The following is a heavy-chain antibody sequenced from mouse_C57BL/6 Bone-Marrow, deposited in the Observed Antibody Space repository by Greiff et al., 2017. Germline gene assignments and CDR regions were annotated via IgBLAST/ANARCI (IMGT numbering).Heavy chain of an antibody. CDR3: ARSTVVANWYFDV. J-gene: IGHJ1*03. D-gene: IGHD1-1*01. CDR1: GYTFTNYW. V-gene: IGHV1-63*01. CDR2: IYPGGGYT. Sequence: QVQLQQSGAELVRPGTSVKMSCKASGYTFTNYWIGWAKQRPGHGLEWIGDIYPGGGYTNYNEKFKGKATLTADQSSSTAYMQFSSLTSEDSAIYYCARSTVVANWYFDVWGTGTTVTVSS.